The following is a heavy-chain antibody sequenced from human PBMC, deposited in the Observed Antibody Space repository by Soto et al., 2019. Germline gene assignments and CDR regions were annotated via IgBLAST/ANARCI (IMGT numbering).Heavy chain of an antibody. Sequence: QVQLVQSGAEVKKPGASVKVSCKASGYTFTSYGISWVRQAPGQGLEWMGWISAYNGNTNYAQKLQGRVTMTTDTSTSKAYMELRSLRSDDTAVYYCARDSYPYYYDSSGYYHFDYWGQGTLVTVSS. CDR2: ISAYNGNT. CDR3: ARDSYPYYYDSSGYYHFDY. CDR1: GYTFTSYG. V-gene: IGHV1-18*04. D-gene: IGHD3-22*01. J-gene: IGHJ4*02.